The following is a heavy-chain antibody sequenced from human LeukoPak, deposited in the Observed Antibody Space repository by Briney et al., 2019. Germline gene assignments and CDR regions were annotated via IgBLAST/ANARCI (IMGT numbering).Heavy chain of an antibody. J-gene: IGHJ4*02. V-gene: IGHV4-61*01. D-gene: IGHD6-19*01. CDR1: GGSISSSSYY. CDR3: ARLKQWLGPSDY. Sequence: PSETLSLTCTVSGGSISSSSYYWSWIRQPPGKGLEWIGYIYYSGSTNYNPSLRSRVTISVDASKNQFSLKLSSVTAADTAVYYCARLKQWLGPSDYWGQGTLVTVSS. CDR2: IYYSGST.